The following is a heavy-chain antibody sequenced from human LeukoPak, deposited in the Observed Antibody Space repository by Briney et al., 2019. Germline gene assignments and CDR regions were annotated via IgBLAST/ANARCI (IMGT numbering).Heavy chain of an antibody. J-gene: IGHJ4*02. D-gene: IGHD1-26*01. CDR2: INSRGSDI. Sequence: GGSLRLSCEASGFTFSHYEMNWVRQAPGKGLEWVSYINSRGSDIYYADSVKGRFTVSRDNAKNTLYLQMNSLRGEDRAVYYCARYSGLYKRICDYWGQGTLVTVSS. CDR3: ARYSGLYKRICDY. CDR1: GFTFSHYE. V-gene: IGHV3-48*03.